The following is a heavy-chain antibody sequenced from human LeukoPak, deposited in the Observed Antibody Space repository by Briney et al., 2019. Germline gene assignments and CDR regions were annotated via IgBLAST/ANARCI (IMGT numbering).Heavy chain of an antibody. CDR2: IYHSGST. CDR1: GGSINSGDYY. J-gene: IGHJ1*01. V-gene: IGHV4-30-4*01. CDR3: ARVIAVAGDLEYFQH. Sequence: SETLSLTCTVSGGSINSGDYYWRWIRQPPGKGLEWIGYIYHSGSTYYNPSLKSRVTVSVDTSKNQFSLKLSPVTAADTAVYYCARVIAVAGDLEYFQHWGQGTLVTVSS. D-gene: IGHD6-13*01.